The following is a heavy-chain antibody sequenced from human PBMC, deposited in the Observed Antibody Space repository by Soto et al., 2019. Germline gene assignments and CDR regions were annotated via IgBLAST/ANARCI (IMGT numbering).Heavy chain of an antibody. Sequence: EVQLVESGGGLVQPGGSLRLSCVVSGLTFSSYEMNWVRLAPGKGLEWVSYISNSGDSTYYADSVKGRFTISRDNAENSLYLQMNGLRAEDTAVYYCAKGGYCGSDICYRLNAFDVWGQGTMVTVSS. CDR2: ISNSGDST. CDR3: AKGGYCGSDICYRLNAFDV. V-gene: IGHV3-48*03. J-gene: IGHJ3*01. CDR1: GLTFSSYE. D-gene: IGHD2-15*01.